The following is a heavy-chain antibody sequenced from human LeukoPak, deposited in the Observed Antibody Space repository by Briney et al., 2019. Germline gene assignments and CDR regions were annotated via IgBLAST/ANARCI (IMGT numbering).Heavy chain of an antibody. J-gene: IGHJ4*02. CDR2: INHSGST. V-gene: IGHV4-34*01. D-gene: IGHD3-22*01. CDR3: ARGRGIHYYDSSGYPPLDY. CDR1: GGSFGGYY. Sequence: PSETLSLTCAVYGGSFGGYYWSWIRQPPGKGLEWIGEINHSGSTNYNPSLKSRVTISVDTSKNQFSLKLSSVTAADTAVYYCARGRGIHYYDSSGYPPLDYWGQGTLVTVSS.